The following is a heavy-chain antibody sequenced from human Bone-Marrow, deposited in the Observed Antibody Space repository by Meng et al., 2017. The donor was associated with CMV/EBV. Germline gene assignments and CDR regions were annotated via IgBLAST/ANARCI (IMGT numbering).Heavy chain of an antibody. Sequence: GGSLRLSCAASGFTFSSYSMNWVRQAPGKGLEWVSSISSSSSYIYYEDSVKGRFTISRDNAKNSLYLQMNSLRAEDTAVYYCARVISLEPTPSFYYYYGMDVWGQGTTVTVSS. J-gene: IGHJ6*02. V-gene: IGHV3-21*01. CDR1: GFTFSSYS. D-gene: IGHD1-1*01. CDR2: ISSSSSYI. CDR3: ARVISLEPTPSFYYYYGMDV.